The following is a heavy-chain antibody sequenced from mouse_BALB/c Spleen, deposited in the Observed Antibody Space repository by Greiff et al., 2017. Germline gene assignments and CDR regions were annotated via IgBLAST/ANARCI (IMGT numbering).Heavy chain of an antibody. J-gene: IGHJ3*01. CDR2: IYPGNSDT. D-gene: IGHD2-4*01. CDR3: TRGGYDYDAWFAY. CDR1: GYTFTSYC. V-gene: IGHV1-5*01. Sequence: VQLQQSGPVLARPGASVKMSCKASGYTFTSYCMHWVKQRPGQGLEWIGAIYPGNSDTSYNQKFKGKAKLTAVTSTSTAYMELSSLTNEDSAVYYCTRGGYDYDAWFAYWGQGTLVTVSA.